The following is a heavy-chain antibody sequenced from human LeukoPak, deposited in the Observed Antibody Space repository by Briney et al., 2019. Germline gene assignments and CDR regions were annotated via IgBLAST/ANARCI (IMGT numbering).Heavy chain of an antibody. V-gene: IGHV4-34*01. CDR2: INHSGST. CDR3: ARGTSGWPYYMDV. D-gene: IGHD6-19*01. Sequence: KPSETLSLTCAVYGGSFIGYYWSWIRQPPGKGLEWIGEINHSGSTNYNPSLKSRVTISVDTSKNQLSLRLTSMTAADTAVYYCARGTSGWPYYMDVWGKGTTVTVSS. CDR1: GGSFIGYY. J-gene: IGHJ6*03.